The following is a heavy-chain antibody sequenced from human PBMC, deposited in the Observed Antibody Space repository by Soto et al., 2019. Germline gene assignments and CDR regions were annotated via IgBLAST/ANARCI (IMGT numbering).Heavy chain of an antibody. Sequence: SSETLSLTCAVYGGSFSGYYWSWIRQPPGKGLEWIGEIDHSGSTNYNPSLKSRVTISVDTSKNQFSLKLKSVTAADTAVYYCARGTIFGVVLTFDSWGHGTLVTVSS. J-gene: IGHJ4*01. CDR2: IDHSGST. V-gene: IGHV4-34*01. CDR1: GGSFSGYY. CDR3: ARGTIFGVVLTFDS. D-gene: IGHD3-3*01.